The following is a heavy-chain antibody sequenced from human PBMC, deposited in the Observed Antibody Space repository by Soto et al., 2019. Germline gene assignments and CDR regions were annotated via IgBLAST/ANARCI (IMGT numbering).Heavy chain of an antibody. V-gene: IGHV3-72*01. CDR1: GFTFSDHY. J-gene: IGHJ4*02. Sequence: GSLRLSCAASGFTFSDHYMDWVRQAPGKGLEWVGRTRNKANSYTTEYAASVKGRFTISRDDSKNSLYLQMNSLKTKDTAVYYCAVYRASSAYWGQGTLVTVSS. CDR3: AVYRASSAY. D-gene: IGHD6-19*01. CDR2: TRNKANSYTT.